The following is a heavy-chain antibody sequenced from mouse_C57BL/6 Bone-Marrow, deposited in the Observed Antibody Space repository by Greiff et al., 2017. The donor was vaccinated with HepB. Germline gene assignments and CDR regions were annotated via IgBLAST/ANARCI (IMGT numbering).Heavy chain of an antibody. CDR2: ISGGGGNT. J-gene: IGHJ1*03. CDR3: ARRREVGRYFDV. V-gene: IGHV5-9*01. CDR1: GFTFSSYT. D-gene: IGHD1-1*01. Sequence: DVHLVESGGGLVKPGGSLKLSCAASGFTFSSYTMSWVRQTPEKRLEWVATISGGGGNTYYPDSVKGRFTISRDNAKNTLYLQMSSLRSEDTALYYCARRREVGRYFDVWGTGTTVTVSS.